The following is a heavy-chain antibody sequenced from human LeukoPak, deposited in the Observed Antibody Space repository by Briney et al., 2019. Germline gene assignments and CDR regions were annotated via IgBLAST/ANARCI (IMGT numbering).Heavy chain of an antibody. V-gene: IGHV1-2*02. D-gene: IGHD2-15*01. Sequence: ASVKVSCKASGYTFTGYYMHWVRQAPGQGLEWMGWINPNSGGTNYAQKLQGRVTMTRDTSISTAYMELSRLRSDDTAVYYCAREELEWEYCSGGSCFFGYWGQGTLVTVSS. CDR3: AREELEWEYCSGGSCFFGY. CDR1: GYTFTGYY. J-gene: IGHJ4*02. CDR2: INPNSGGT.